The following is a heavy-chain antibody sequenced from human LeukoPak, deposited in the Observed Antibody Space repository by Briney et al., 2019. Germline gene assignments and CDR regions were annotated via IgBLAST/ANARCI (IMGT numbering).Heavy chain of an antibody. Sequence: GGSLRLPCAASGFTFSSYAMSWVRQAPGKGLEWVSAISGSGGSTYYADSVKGRFTISRDNSKNTLYLQMNSLRAEDTAVYYCAKTPSGWYWYFDLWGRGTLVTVSS. CDR1: GFTFSSYA. V-gene: IGHV3-23*01. CDR2: ISGSGGST. D-gene: IGHD6-19*01. CDR3: AKTPSGWYWYFDL. J-gene: IGHJ2*01.